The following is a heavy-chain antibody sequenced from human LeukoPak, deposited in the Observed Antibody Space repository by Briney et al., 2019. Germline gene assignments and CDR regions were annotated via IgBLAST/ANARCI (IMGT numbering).Heavy chain of an antibody. CDR1: GGSISSYY. J-gene: IGHJ6*03. V-gene: IGHV4-59*07. CDR3: ARPKEVDYYYYMDV. CDR2: VYYSGST. Sequence: SDTLSLTCPVSGGSISSYYWSWIRQPPGKGLEWIGYVYYSGSTSYNPSLKSRVTLSVDTSKNQFSLKLRSVTAADTAVYYCARPKEVDYYYYMDVWGKGTTLTVSS. D-gene: IGHD2-2*01.